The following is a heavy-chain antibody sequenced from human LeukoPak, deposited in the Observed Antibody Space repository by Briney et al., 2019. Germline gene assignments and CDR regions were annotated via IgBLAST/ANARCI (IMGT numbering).Heavy chain of an antibody. J-gene: IGHJ4*02. CDR2: IYTRGST. V-gene: IGHV4-61*02. CDR3: ARALQYGSGTPEY. CDR1: GGSISSGGYY. D-gene: IGHD3-10*01. Sequence: SETLSLTCTASGGSISSGGYYWSWIRQPAGKGLEWIGRIYTRGSTNYNLSLKSRVTISRDTSKNHFSLELSSVTAADTAVYYCARALQYGSGTPEYWGQGTLVTVSS.